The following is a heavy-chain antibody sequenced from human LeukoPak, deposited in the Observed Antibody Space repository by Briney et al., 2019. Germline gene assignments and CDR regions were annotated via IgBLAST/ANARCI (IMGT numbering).Heavy chain of an antibody. CDR3: ARDRAVATIGGIDY. CDR2: ISAYNGNT. J-gene: IGHJ4*02. Sequence: ASVKVSCKASGYTFTSYGISWVRQAPGQGLEWMGWISAYNGNTNYAQKFQGRVTMTRDTSIRTAYMELSSLRSDDTAVYYCARDRAVATIGGIDYWGQGTLVTVSS. CDR1: GYTFTSYG. V-gene: IGHV1-18*01. D-gene: IGHD5-12*01.